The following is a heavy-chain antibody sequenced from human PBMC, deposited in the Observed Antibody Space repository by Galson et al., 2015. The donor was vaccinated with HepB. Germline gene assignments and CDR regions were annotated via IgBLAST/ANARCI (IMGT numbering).Heavy chain of an antibody. CDR3: ARDQDYYGSGGYVDY. D-gene: IGHD3-10*01. CDR2: IIPILGIA. CDR1: GGTFSSYT. V-gene: IGHV1-69*04. J-gene: IGHJ4*02. Sequence: SVKVSCKASGGTFSSYTISWVRQAPGQGLEWMGRIIPILGIANYAQKFQGRVTITADKSTSTAYMELSSLRSEDTAVYYCARDQDYYGSGGYVDYWGQGTLVTVSS.